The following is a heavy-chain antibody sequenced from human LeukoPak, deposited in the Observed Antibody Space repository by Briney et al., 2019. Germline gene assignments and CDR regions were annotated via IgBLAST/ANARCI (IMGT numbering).Heavy chain of an antibody. CDR1: GFSISSSSYY. V-gene: IGHV4-39*07. Sequence: PSETLSLTCTVSGFSISSSSYYWGWIRQPPGKGREWIVSIYYSGSTYYNPSLKSRVTISVHTSKNQFSLKLSSVTAADTAVYYCARDSGTTAMVNYYYYGMDVWGQGTTVTVSS. CDR3: ARDSGTTAMVNYYYYGMDV. D-gene: IGHD5-18*01. CDR2: IYYSGST. J-gene: IGHJ6*02.